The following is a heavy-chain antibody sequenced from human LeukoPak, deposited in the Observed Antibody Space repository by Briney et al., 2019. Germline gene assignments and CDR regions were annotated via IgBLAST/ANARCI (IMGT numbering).Heavy chain of an antibody. J-gene: IGHJ4*02. CDR2: NSSSGSTI. D-gene: IGHD4-23*01. CDR3: ARDYGGSSPFDY. CDR1: GLTFSTCE. Sequence: GGSQTLFCAPSGLTFSTCEMHWVRHAAGGWIEWVSYNSSSGSTIYYADSVKGAFSLSRENDKNSLCLQINSVSTEETALYICARDYGGSSPFDYWGQGTLVTVSS. V-gene: IGHV3-48*03.